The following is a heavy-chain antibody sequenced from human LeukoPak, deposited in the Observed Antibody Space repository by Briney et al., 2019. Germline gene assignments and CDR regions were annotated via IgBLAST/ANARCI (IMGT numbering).Heavy chain of an antibody. Sequence: PGGSLRLSCAASGFTFSSYSMNWVRQTPGKGLECISYISSSGSTKYYAESVRGRFTISRDNVKNSLLLEMNSLRPEDTAIYYCARNRDYGDHDYWDQGTLVTVSS. J-gene: IGHJ4*02. V-gene: IGHV3-48*01. D-gene: IGHD4-17*01. CDR1: GFTFSSYS. CDR2: ISSSGSTK. CDR3: ARNRDYGDHDY.